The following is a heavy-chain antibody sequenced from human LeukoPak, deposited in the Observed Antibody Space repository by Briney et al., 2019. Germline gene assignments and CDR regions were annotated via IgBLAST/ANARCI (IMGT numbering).Heavy chain of an antibody. D-gene: IGHD6-6*01. Sequence: GGSLSLSCAASGFPFSSYAMHWVRQAPGKGLEYVSAISSNGGSTYYANSVKGRFTISRDNSKNTLYLQMGSLRAEDMAVYYCARVVSSSGFDYGMNVWGQGTTVTVSS. J-gene: IGHJ6*02. CDR3: ARVVSSSGFDYGMNV. V-gene: IGHV3-64*01. CDR2: ISSNGGST. CDR1: GFPFSSYA.